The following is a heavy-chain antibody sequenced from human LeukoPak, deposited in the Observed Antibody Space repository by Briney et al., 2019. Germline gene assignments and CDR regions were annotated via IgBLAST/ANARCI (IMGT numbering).Heavy chain of an antibody. CDR1: GGSISPYF. Sequence: PSETLSLTCTVSGGSISPYFWSWIRPPPGKGLEWIGYISYSGNTNYNPSLKSRVTISVDTAKNQVSLQLTSVTAVDTAVYYCARDDYRGVTNFDPWGQGTLVTVSS. J-gene: IGHJ5*02. V-gene: IGHV4-59*01. CDR3: ARDDYRGVTNFDP. D-gene: IGHD3-10*01. CDR2: ISYSGNT.